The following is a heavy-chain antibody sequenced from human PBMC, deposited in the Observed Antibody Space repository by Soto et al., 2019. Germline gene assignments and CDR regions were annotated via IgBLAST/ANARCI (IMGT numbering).Heavy chain of an antibody. CDR3: AKVGSGRRFLEWLLPYYFDY. Sequence: PGGSLRLSCAASGFTFSSYAMSWVRQAPGKGLEWVSAISGSGGSTYYADSVKGRFTIPRDNSKNTLYLQMNSLRAEDTAVYYCAKVGSGRRFLEWLLPYYFDYWGQGTLVTVSS. D-gene: IGHD3-3*01. CDR1: GFTFSSYA. J-gene: IGHJ4*02. V-gene: IGHV3-23*01. CDR2: ISGSGGST.